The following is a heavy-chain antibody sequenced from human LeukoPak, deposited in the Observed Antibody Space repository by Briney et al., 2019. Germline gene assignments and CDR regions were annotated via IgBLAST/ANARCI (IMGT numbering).Heavy chain of an antibody. CDR1: GFTFSTYG. CDR3: TTEFKELGSFFYFYYMDV. V-gene: IGHV3-15*01. J-gene: IGHJ6*03. CDR2: IKTKSEGGTT. Sequence: TGGSLRLSCAASGFTFSTYGMTWVRQAPGKGLEWVGRIKTKSEGGTTDYAAPAKGRFTISRDDSKNALFLQMDSLKSDDTAMYYCTTEFKELGSFFYFYYMDVWGTGTTVTISS. D-gene: IGHD3-10*01.